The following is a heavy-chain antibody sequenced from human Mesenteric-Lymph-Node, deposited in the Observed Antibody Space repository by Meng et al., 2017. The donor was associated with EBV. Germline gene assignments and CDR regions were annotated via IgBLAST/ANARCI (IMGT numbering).Heavy chain of an antibody. CDR2: ISSGGDST. V-gene: IGHV3-11*01. Sequence: QVQVVGSGGCLVKPGGSLRLSCVVSGLPFSYMNWIRQAPGKGLEWVSYISSGGDSTYYADSVKGRFTLSRDNTKNSLYLQMNSLRVEDTAVYYCARLHYFGMDVWGQGTTVTVSS. J-gene: IGHJ6*02. CDR3: ARLHYFGMDV. CDR1: GLPFSY.